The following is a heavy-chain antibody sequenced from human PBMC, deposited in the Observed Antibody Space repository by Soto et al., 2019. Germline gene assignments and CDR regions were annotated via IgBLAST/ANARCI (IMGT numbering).Heavy chain of an antibody. V-gene: IGHV1-18*01. J-gene: IGHJ6*02. CDR1: GYSFTRYG. CDR3: AMVDVYVTPSPQDV. D-gene: IGHD3-16*01. CDR2: INAYNGNT. Sequence: QVQLVQSGAEVKNPGASVKVSCKASGYSFTRYGIGWARQAPGQGLEGMGWINAYNGNTNYAQKLQGRLTLTTDTSTTTAYMELRSLRSNDTAIYYCAMVDVYVTPSPQDVWGQGTTVTVSS.